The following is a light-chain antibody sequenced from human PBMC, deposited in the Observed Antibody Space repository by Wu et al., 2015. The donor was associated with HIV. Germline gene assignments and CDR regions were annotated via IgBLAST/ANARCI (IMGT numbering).Light chain of an antibody. J-gene: IGKJ2*04. CDR3: QQYDYYSAWS. V-gene: IGKV1-5*03. CDR2: RAS. CDR1: QSISIW. Sequence: DIQMTQSPSTLSSSVGDRVTITCRASQSISIWLAWFQQKPGKAPKLLVYRASSLESGVPSRFSGSGFGTEFTLTISSLQPDDFATYYCQQYDYYSAWSFGQGTKLEIK.